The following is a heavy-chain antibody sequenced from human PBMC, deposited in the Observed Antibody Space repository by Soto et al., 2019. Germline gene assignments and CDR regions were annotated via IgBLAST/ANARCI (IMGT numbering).Heavy chain of an antibody. CDR3: ARADVVVPAVFDY. V-gene: IGHV4-61*01. D-gene: IGHD2-2*01. J-gene: IGHJ4*02. CDR2: IYYSGST. CDR1: GGSVSSGSYY. Sequence: SETLSLTCTVSGGSVSSGSYYWSWIRQPPGKGLEWIGYIYYSGSTNYNPSLKSRVTISVDTSKNQFSLKLSSVTAADTAAYYCARADVVVPAVFDYWGQGTLVTVSS.